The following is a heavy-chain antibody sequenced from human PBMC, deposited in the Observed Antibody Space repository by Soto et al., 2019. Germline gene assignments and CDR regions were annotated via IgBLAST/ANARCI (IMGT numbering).Heavy chain of an antibody. CDR2: ISYDGSNK. CDR1: GFTFSSYG. D-gene: IGHD5-18*01. V-gene: IGHV3-30*18. Sequence: GGSLRLSCAASGFTFSSYGMHWVRQAPGKGLEWVAVISYDGSNKYYADSVKGRFTISRDNSKNTLYLQMNSLRAEDTAVYYCAKDYSSYGPFDYWGQGTLVTVSS. J-gene: IGHJ4*02. CDR3: AKDYSSYGPFDY.